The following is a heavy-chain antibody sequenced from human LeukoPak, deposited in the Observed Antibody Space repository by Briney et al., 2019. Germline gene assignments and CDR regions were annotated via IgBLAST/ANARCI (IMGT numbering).Heavy chain of an antibody. V-gene: IGHV4-59*11. CDR3: ARESITMVRGVNVYYYYYMDV. D-gene: IGHD3-10*01. Sequence: PSETLSLTCTVSGGSISSHYWSWMRQPPGKGLEWMGYIYYSGSTNYNPSLKSRVTISVDTSKNQFSLKLSYVTAADTAVYYCARESITMVRGVNVYYYYYMDVWGKGTTVTVSS. CDR1: GGSISSHY. J-gene: IGHJ6*03. CDR2: IYYSGST.